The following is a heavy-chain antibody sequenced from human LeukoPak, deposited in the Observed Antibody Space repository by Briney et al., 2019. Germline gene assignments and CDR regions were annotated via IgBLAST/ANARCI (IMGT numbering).Heavy chain of an antibody. CDR1: GYTFTGYY. CDR2: INPNSGGT. CDR3: AKDKYWNVFKGHFDY. J-gene: IGHJ4*02. D-gene: IGHD1-1*01. V-gene: IGHV1-2*02. Sequence: GASVKVSCKASGYTFTGYYMHWVRQAPGQGLEWMGWINPNSGGTNYAQKFQGRVTMTRDTSISTAYMELSRLRSDDTAVYYCAKDKYWNVFKGHFDYWGQGTLVTVSS.